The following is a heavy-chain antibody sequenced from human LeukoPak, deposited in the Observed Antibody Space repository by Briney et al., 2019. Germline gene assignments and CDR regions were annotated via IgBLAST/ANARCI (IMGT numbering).Heavy chain of an antibody. CDR1: AYSISSGYY. CDR3: ARGFRGPNFDY. D-gene: IGHD3-10*01. J-gene: IGHJ4*02. V-gene: IGHV4-38-2*02. CDR2: IHHSGST. Sequence: PSETLSLTCTVSAYSISSGYYWGWIRQPLGKGLEWIGSIHHSGSTDYNPSLKSRVTISADTSKNQFSLKLSSVTAADTAVYYCARGFRGPNFDYWGQGTLVTVSS.